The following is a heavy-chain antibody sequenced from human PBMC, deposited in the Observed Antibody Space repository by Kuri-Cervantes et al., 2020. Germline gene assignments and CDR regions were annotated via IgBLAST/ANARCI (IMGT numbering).Heavy chain of an antibody. D-gene: IGHD2-15*01. CDR3: ARHDEYCGGGSCYLNWFDP. Sequence: GESLKISCAASGLTFSIYAMSWVRQAPGKGLEWVSTITGSGGSTYYADSVKGRFTISRDNSKNTLYLQMNSLRAEDTAVYYCARHDEYCGGGSCYLNWFDPWGQGILVTVSS. J-gene: IGHJ5*02. V-gene: IGHV3-23*01. CDR2: ITGSGGST. CDR1: GLTFSIYA.